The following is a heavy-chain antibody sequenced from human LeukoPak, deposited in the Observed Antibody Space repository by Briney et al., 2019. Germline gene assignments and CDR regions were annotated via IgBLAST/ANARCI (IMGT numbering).Heavy chain of an antibody. CDR1: GFTFSSYA. D-gene: IGHD6-19*01. CDR3: AKDKPPGIAVADSFDY. V-gene: IGHV3-23*01. Sequence: PGGSLRLSCAASGFTFSSYAMSRVRQAPGKGLEWVSAISGSGGSTYYADSVKGRFTISRDNSKNTLYLQMNSLRAEDTAVYYCAKDKPPGIAVADSFDYWGQGTLVTVSS. J-gene: IGHJ4*02. CDR2: ISGSGGST.